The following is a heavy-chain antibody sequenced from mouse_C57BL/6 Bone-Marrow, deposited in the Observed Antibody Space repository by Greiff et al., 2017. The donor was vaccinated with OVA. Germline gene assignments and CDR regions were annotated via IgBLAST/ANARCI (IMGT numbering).Heavy chain of an antibody. CDR1: GFTFSSYA. D-gene: IGHD2-4*01. CDR2: ISDGGSYT. Sequence: VQLKESGGGLVKPGGSLKLSCAASGFTFSSYAMSWVRQTPEKRLEWVATISDGGSYTYYPDNVKGRFTISRDNAKNNLYLQMSHLKSEDTAMYYCARDYDYDPLFAYWGQGTLVTVSA. CDR3: ARDYDYDPLFAY. J-gene: IGHJ3*01. V-gene: IGHV5-4*01.